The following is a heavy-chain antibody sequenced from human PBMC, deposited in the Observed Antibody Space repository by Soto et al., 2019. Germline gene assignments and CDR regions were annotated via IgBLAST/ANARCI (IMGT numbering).Heavy chain of an antibody. CDR2: IYYTGRT. Sequence: SETLSLTCTVSGGSITSGAYYWGWIRQSPVKGLEWIGSIYYTGRTYDNPSLKSRVTISVDTSKNQFSLNLSSVTAADTAVYYCARHDKAHYDLSSGFYGWFDPWGQGTQVTVSS. D-gene: IGHD3-3*01. CDR1: GGSITSGAYY. V-gene: IGHV4-39*01. J-gene: IGHJ5*02. CDR3: ARHDKAHYDLSSGFYGWFDP.